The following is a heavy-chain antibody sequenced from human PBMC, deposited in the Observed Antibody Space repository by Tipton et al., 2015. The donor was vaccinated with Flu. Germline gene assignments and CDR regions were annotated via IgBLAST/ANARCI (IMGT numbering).Heavy chain of an antibody. CDR3: ARRDYSNYVSDPKSWFDP. CDR1: GGFVSSYY. D-gene: IGHD4-11*01. Sequence: TLSLTCTVSGGFVSSYYWNWIRQPPGKGLEWIGYIFRTGSTYHNPSLKSRVTMSVDTYKNQFSLKVFSVTAADTAVYYCARRDYSNYVSDPKSWFDPWGQGILVTVSS. V-gene: IGHV4-4*09. CDR2: IFRTGST. J-gene: IGHJ5*02.